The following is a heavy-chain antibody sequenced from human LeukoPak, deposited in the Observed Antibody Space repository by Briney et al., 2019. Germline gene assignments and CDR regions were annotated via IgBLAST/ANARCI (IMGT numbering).Heavy chain of an antibody. CDR2: IYYSGST. CDR1: GGSISSGDYY. Sequence: SETLSLTCTVSGGSISSGDYYWSWIRQPPGKGLEWIGYIYYSGSTYYNPSLKSRVTISVDTSKNQFSLKLSSVTAADTAVYYCARLNGLGDAFDIWGQGTMVTVSS. V-gene: IGHV4-30-4*01. D-gene: IGHD1-1*01. CDR3: ARLNGLGDAFDI. J-gene: IGHJ3*02.